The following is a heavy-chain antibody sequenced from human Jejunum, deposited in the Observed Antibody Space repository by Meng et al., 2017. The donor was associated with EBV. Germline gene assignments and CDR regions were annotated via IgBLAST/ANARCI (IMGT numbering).Heavy chain of an antibody. D-gene: IGHD3-10*01. J-gene: IGHJ4*02. V-gene: IGHV4-4*02. CDR1: GDSSSNNVW. Sequence: LSFQVPVPGLMYSFWTLSFTCSLSGDSSSNNVWWNWFRQPSVKGLEWIAELYHSGLTNYNPSLKSRVTISVDTSKNKFSLNLASVTAADTAVYYCARSPGSWRLDYWGPGTLVTVSS. CDR3: ARSPGSWRLDY. CDR2: LYHSGLT.